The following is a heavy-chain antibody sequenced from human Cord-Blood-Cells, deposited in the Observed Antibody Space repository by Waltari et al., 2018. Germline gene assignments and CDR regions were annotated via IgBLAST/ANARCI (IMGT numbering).Heavy chain of an antibody. V-gene: IGHV3-53*01. CDR2: IYSGGST. CDR1: GLTLSTHP. Sequence: EVQLVESGGGLLQPGGFLRSSCAASGLTLSTHPITWVRQAPGKGLEWVSVIYSGGSTYYADSVKGRFTISRDNSKNTLYLQMNSLRAEDTAVYYCARHRESSSFDYWGQGTLVIVSS. CDR3: ARHRESSSFDY. J-gene: IGHJ4*02. D-gene: IGHD6-6*01.